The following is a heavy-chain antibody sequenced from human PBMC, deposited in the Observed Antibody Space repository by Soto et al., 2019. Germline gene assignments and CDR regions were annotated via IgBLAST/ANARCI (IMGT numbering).Heavy chain of an antibody. V-gene: IGHV4-59*01. CDR3: ARDVGHFYDNSPSGQFAF. D-gene: IGHD3-22*01. CDR1: VGSISSYY. CDR2: IYYSGST. J-gene: IGHJ4*02. Sequence: PSETLSLTCTVSVGSISSYYWSWIRQRPGKGLECIWYIYYSGSTNYNPSLKSRVTISVDTSKNQFSLKLSSVTAADKAVYYCARDVGHFYDNSPSGQFAFWGQGIIVTVSS.